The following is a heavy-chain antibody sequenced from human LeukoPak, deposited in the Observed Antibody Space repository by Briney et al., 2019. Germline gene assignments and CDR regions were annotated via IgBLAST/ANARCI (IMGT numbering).Heavy chain of an antibody. D-gene: IGHD7-27*01. CDR3: TRRMTGEVLDY. J-gene: IGHJ4*02. CDR2: TRNKARGYTT. CDR1: GFTLSDHY. V-gene: IGHV3-72*01. Sequence: GRSLRLSCAVSGFTLSDHYMDWVRQAPGKGLEWVGRTRNKARGYTTEYAASVKGRFTISRDDSRNSLYLQMNSLQSEDTAVYYCTRRMTGEVLDYWGQGTLVTVSS.